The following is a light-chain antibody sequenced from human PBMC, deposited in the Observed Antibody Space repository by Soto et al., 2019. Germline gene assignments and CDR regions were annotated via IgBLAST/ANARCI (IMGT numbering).Light chain of an antibody. CDR3: QQYGSSPWT. Sequence: EILLTQSPGTLSLSPGERATLSCRASQSVSSSYLAWYQQKPGQAPRLLIYGASSRATGIPDRFSGSGSGTDFTLTISRLEPEDFAVYYCQQYGSSPWTFGPGTKVEIK. J-gene: IGKJ1*01. CDR2: GAS. CDR1: QSVSSSY. V-gene: IGKV3-20*01.